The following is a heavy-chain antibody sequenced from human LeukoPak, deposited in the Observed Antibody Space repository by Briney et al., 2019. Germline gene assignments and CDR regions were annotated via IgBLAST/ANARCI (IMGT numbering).Heavy chain of an antibody. CDR1: GGTFSSYA. CDR2: IIPIFGTA. J-gene: IGHJ6*03. V-gene: IGHV1-69*05. Sequence: SVKVSCQASGGTFSSYAISWVRQAPGQGLEWMGGIIPIFGTANYAQKFQGRVTVTTDESTSTAYMELSSLRSEDTAVYYCARESGYCSGGSCYSYYYMDVWGKGTTVTVSS. CDR3: ARESGYCSGGSCYSYYYMDV. D-gene: IGHD2-15*01.